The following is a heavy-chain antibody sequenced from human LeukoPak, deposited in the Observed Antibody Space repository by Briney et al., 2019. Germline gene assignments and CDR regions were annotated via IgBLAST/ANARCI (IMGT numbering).Heavy chain of an antibody. CDR3: ARDRGGEYSSPTRRDAFDI. V-gene: IGHV4-30-2*01. Sequence: SETLSLTCTVSGGSISSGGYYWSWIRQPPGKGLEWIGYIYHSGSTYYNPSLKSRVTISVDRSKNQFSLKLSSVTAADTAVYYCARDRGGEYSSPTRRDAFDIWGQGTMVTVSS. CDR2: IYHSGST. CDR1: GGSISSGGYY. J-gene: IGHJ3*02. D-gene: IGHD6-6*01.